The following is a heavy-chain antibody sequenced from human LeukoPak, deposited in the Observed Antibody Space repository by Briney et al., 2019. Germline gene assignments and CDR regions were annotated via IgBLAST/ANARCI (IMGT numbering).Heavy chain of an antibody. CDR3: AREASYSSSWATFDN. J-gene: IGHJ4*02. D-gene: IGHD6-13*01. Sequence: GGSPRLSSVASGFGLTGSGMTWVRQAPGKGLEWISYISVSGGIIYYADSVRGRFTISRDNAKNLLFLQMNSLTVEDTAVYYFAREASYSSSWATFDNWGQGTLVTV. CDR1: GFGLTGSG. CDR2: ISVSGGII. V-gene: IGHV3-48*01.